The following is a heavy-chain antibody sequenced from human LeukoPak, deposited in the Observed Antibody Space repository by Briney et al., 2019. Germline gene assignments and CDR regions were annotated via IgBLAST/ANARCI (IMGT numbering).Heavy chain of an antibody. D-gene: IGHD5-18*01. V-gene: IGHV3-30*02. CDR3: AKERDTAMVTIDY. CDR2: IRYDGSNK. J-gene: IGHJ4*02. CDR1: GFTFSSYG. Sequence: GGSLRLSCAASGFTFSSYGMHWVRQAPGKGLEWVAFIRYDGSNKYYADPVKGRFTISRDNSKNTLYLQMNSLRAEDTAVYYCAKERDTAMVTIDYWGQGTLVTVSS.